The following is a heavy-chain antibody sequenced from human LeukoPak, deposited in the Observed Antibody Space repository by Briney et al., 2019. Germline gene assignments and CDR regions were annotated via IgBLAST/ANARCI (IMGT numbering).Heavy chain of an antibody. Sequence: GGSLRLSCAASGFTFDDYAMHWVRQAPGKGLEWVSLISWDGGSTYYADSVKGRFTISRDNSKNTLHLQMDSLRAEDTAVYYCAKDSDVYGIESPDALHIWGQGTMVTVSS. CDR1: GFTFDDYA. J-gene: IGHJ3*02. CDR2: ISWDGGST. D-gene: IGHD2-8*01. CDR3: AKDSDVYGIESPDALHI. V-gene: IGHV3-43D*03.